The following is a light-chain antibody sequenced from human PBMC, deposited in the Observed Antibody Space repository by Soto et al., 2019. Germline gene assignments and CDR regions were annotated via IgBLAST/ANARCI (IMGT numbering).Light chain of an antibody. CDR2: GAS. V-gene: IGKV3-15*01. Sequence: EVVMTQSPVTLSVSPGERATLSCRASQSITTNLAWYQQKPGQAPRLLIYGASTRATGVPARFSGSGSGTQFTLTISSLQSADFALYYCQQYNDWPPKRTFGQGTRMDFK. CDR3: QQYNDWPPKRT. CDR1: QSITTN. J-gene: IGKJ1*01.